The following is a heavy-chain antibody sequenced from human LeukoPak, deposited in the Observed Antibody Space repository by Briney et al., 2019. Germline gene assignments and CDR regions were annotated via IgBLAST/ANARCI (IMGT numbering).Heavy chain of an antibody. V-gene: IGHV4-31*02. Sequence: LRLSCAASGFTFSDYYMSWIRQHPGKGLEWIGYIYYSGSTYYNPSLKSRVTISVDTSKNQFSLKLSSVTAADTAVYYCARVGYYGDYLDAFDIWGQGTMVTVSS. CDR3: ARVGYYGDYLDAFDI. CDR2: IYYSGST. D-gene: IGHD4-17*01. CDR1: GFTFSDYY. J-gene: IGHJ3*02.